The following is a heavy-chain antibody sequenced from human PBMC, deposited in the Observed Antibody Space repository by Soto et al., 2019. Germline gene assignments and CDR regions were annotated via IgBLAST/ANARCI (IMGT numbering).Heavy chain of an antibody. CDR2: IIPIFGTA. CDR1: GGTFSSYA. J-gene: IGHJ3*02. Sequence: QVQLVQSGAEVKKPGSSVKVSCKASGGTFSSYAISWVRQAPGQGLEWMGGIIPIFGTANYAQKFQGRVTLPADDPTSPASMGLSSLRSEAPAVYYCARAVFACRGCSCYLDAFHIWAHGTIVTLS. D-gene: IGHD2-15*01. CDR3: ARAVFACRGCSCYLDAFHI. V-gene: IGHV1-69*12.